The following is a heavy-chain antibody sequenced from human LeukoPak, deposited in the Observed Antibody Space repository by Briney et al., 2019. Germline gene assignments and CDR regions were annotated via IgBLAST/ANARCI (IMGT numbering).Heavy chain of an antibody. CDR1: GYTFTGYY. Sequence: ASVKVSCKASGYTFTGYYMHWVRQAPGQGLEWMGWINPNSGGTNYAQKFQGRVTMTRDTSISTAYMELSRLRSDDTAVYYCARDPPSKSYYDSSGYPPHFDYWGQGTLVTVSS. CDR2: INPNSGGT. CDR3: ARDPPSKSYYDSSGYPPHFDY. D-gene: IGHD3-22*01. J-gene: IGHJ4*02. V-gene: IGHV1-2*02.